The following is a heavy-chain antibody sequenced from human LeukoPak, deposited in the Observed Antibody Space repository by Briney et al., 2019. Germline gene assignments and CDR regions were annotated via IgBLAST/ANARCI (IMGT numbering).Heavy chain of an antibody. Sequence: PGGSLRLSCAASGFTFSSYWMNWIRQAPGKGLEWVANIKQDGSEKYYVDSVKGRFTISRDNAKNTLYLQMNSLRAEDTAVYYCARYRLESFRFKNYYYGVDVWGQGTTVTVSS. J-gene: IGHJ6*02. V-gene: IGHV3-7*04. D-gene: IGHD3-3*01. CDR3: ARYRLESFRFKNYYYGVDV. CDR2: IKQDGSEK. CDR1: GFTFSSYW.